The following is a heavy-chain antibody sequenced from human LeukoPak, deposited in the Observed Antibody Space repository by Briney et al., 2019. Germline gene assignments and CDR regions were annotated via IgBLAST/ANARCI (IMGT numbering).Heavy chain of an antibody. CDR1: GFTFSSYG. CDR3: AREYDSSGQLPDY. Sequence: GGSLRLSCAASGFTFSSYGMHWVRQAPGKGLEWVAVIWYDGSNKYYADFVKGRFTISRDNSKNTLYLQMNSLRAEDTAVYYCAREYDSSGQLPDYWGQGTLVTVSS. J-gene: IGHJ4*02. V-gene: IGHV3-33*01. CDR2: IWYDGSNK. D-gene: IGHD3-22*01.